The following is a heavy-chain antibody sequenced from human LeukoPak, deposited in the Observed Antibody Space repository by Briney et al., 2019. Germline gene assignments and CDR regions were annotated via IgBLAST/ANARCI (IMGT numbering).Heavy chain of an antibody. CDR1: GGSISSGGYS. V-gene: IGHV4-30-2*02. D-gene: IGHD6-19*01. CDR3: ARYNSGWYAFDI. Sequence: SETLSLTCAVSGGSISSGGYSWSWIRQPPGKGLEWIGYIYYSGSTYYNPSLKSRVTISVDTSKNQFSLKLSSVTAADTAVYYCARYNSGWYAFDIWGQGTMVTVSS. CDR2: IYYSGST. J-gene: IGHJ3*02.